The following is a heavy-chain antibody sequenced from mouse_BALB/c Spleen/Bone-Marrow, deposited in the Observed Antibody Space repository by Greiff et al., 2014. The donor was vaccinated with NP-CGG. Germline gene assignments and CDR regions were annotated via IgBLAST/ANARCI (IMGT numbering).Heavy chain of an antibody. CDR3: ARKYGDY. Sequence: QVQLKQSGAELVRPGSSVKISCKASGYPFSSYWMNWVKQRPGQGLEWIGQIYPGDGETNYNGKFKGNATLTEDKSSSTAYMQLISLTSEDSAVYFCARKYGDYWGQGTTLTVSS. J-gene: IGHJ2*01. D-gene: IGHD2-10*02. CDR2: IYPGDGET. CDR1: GYPFSSYW. V-gene: IGHV1-80*01.